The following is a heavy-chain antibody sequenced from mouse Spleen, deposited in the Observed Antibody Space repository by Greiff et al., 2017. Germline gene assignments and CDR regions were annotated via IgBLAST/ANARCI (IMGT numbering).Heavy chain of an antibody. V-gene: IGHV1-69*01. CDR3: ASGLAHYFDY. Sequence: QVQLQQPGAELVMPGASVKLSCKASGYTFTSYWMHWVKQRPGQGLEWIGEIDPSDSYTNYNQKFKGKATLTVDKSSSTAYMQLSSLTSEDSAVYYCASGLAHYFDYWGQGTTLTVSS. D-gene: IGHD4-1*01. J-gene: IGHJ2*01. CDR1: GYTFTSYW. CDR2: IDPSDSYT.